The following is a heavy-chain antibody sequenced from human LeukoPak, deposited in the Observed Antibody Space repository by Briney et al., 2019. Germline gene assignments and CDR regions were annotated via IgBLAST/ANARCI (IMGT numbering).Heavy chain of an antibody. J-gene: IGHJ5*02. CDR2: INPNHGGT. CDR1: GYTFTGYY. Sequence: GASVKVSCKASGYTFTGYYMHWVRQAPGQGLEWMGWINPNHGGTNYAQKFQGRVTMTRDTSISTAYMELGRLRSDDTAVYYCARVASPYSSSWEYNWFDPWGQGTLVTVSS. D-gene: IGHD6-13*01. CDR3: ARVASPYSSSWEYNWFDP. V-gene: IGHV1-2*02.